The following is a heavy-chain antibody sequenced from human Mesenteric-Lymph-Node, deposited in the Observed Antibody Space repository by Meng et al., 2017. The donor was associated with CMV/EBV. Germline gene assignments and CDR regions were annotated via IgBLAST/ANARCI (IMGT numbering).Heavy chain of an antibody. CDR2: MNRDGSIT. CDR1: GFTINR. D-gene: IGHD6-6*01. V-gene: IGHV3-74*01. J-gene: IGHJ4*02. Sequence: GESLKISCVASGFTINRMHWVRQAPGKGLMWISGMNRDGSITKYADSVKGRFTISRDNAKNSLYLQMDSLRAEDTAVYYCARGGSSSDDYWGQGTLVTVSS. CDR3: ARGGSSSDDY.